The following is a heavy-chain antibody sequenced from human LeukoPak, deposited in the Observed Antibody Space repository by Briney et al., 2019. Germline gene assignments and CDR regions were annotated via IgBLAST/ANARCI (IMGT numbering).Heavy chain of an antibody. CDR3: ARDRSASDDAFDI. Sequence: PSETLSLTCTVSGGSISSSSYYWGWIRQPPGKGLEWIGSIYYSGSTYYNPSLKSRVTISVDTSKNQFSLKLSSVTAADTAVCYCARDRSASDDAFDIWGQGTMVTVSS. CDR1: GGSISSSSYY. J-gene: IGHJ3*02. D-gene: IGHD3-10*01. CDR2: IYYSGST. V-gene: IGHV4-39*07.